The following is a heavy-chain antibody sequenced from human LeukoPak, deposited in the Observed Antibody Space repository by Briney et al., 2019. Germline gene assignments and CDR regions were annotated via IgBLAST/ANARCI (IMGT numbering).Heavy chain of an antibody. Sequence: GGSVKVSCKASGYTFTSYHMHWVRQAPGQGLEWMGIINPSGGSTSYAQKFQGRVTMTRDTSTSTVYMELSSLRSEDTAVYYCSSCSSTSCTDYWGQGTLVTVSS. CDR2: INPSGGST. D-gene: IGHD2-2*01. V-gene: IGHV1-46*01. CDR3: SSCSSTSCTDY. CDR1: GYTFTSYH. J-gene: IGHJ4*02.